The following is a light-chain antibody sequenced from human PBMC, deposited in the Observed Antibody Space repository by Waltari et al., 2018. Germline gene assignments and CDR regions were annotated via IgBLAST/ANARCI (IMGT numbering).Light chain of an antibody. CDR3: SSYTYINPPFL. CDR2: DVG. J-gene: IGLJ1*01. V-gene: IGLV2-14*03. Sequence: QSALTQPASVSGSPGQSITISCTRSSSDLGGFSFVSWYQQHPGKAPKLIIYDVGHRPSGVSNRFSGSISGNTASLSISRLQPDDEAEYYCSSYTYINPPFLFGTGTKVTLL. CDR1: SSDLGGFSF.